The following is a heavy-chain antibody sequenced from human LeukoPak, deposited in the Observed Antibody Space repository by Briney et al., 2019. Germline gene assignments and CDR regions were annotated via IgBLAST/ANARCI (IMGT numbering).Heavy chain of an antibody. CDR1: GGTFSSYA. D-gene: IGHD3-9*01. Sequence: SVKVSCKAPGGTFSSYAISWVRQAPGQGLEWMGGIIPIFGTANYAQKFQGRVTITTDESTSTAYMELSSLRSEDTAVYYCASVDYDMDRFDPWGQGTLVTVSS. CDR2: IIPIFGTA. J-gene: IGHJ5*02. V-gene: IGHV1-69*05. CDR3: ASVDYDMDRFDP.